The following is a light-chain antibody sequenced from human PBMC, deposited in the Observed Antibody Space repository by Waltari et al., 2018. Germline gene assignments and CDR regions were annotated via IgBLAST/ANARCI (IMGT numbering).Light chain of an antibody. CDR1: QSISSW. J-gene: IGKJ1*01. Sequence: DIQMTQSPSNLSASVGDRVTITCRASQSISSWLAWYQQKPGKAPKLLIYKASSLESGVPSRFSGSGSGTEFTLTISSLQPDDFATYYCQQYNSYPWTFGQGTKVEIK. V-gene: IGKV1-5*03. CDR2: KAS. CDR3: QQYNSYPWT.